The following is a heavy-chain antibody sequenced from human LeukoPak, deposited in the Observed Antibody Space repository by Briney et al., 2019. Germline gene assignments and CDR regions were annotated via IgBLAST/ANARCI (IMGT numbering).Heavy chain of an antibody. D-gene: IGHD5-24*01. CDR3: ARGRDGYNFELDY. J-gene: IGHJ4*02. Sequence: GESLKISCKGSGYSFTSYWLGWVRQMPGKGLEWMGIIYPGDSDTRYSPSFQGQVTISADRSISTAYLQWSSLKASDTAMYYCARGRDGYNFELDYWGQGTLVTVSS. V-gene: IGHV5-51*01. CDR2: IYPGDSDT. CDR1: GYSFTSYW.